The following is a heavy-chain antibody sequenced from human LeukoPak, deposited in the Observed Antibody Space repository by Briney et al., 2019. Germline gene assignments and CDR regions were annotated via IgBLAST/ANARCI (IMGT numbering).Heavy chain of an antibody. V-gene: IGHV5-51*01. CDR1: HYTFTNYW. Sequence: GESLKISCNGSHYTFTNYWIGWVRQVPGRGLEWMGIIYPIDSDTKYSPSFQGQVTISADRSINTAYLQWTSLQASDTAMYYCGRLGYCSRGRCYSVDCWGQGTLVTVSS. CDR2: IYPIDSDT. D-gene: IGHD2-15*01. J-gene: IGHJ4*02. CDR3: GRLGYCSRGRCYSVDC.